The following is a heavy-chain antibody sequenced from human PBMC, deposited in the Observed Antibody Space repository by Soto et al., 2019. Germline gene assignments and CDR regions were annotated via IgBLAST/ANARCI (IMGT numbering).Heavy chain of an antibody. CDR3: ARELVDHAMVRGVIPWFDP. J-gene: IGHJ5*02. CDR1: GGTFSSYA. CDR2: IIPIFGTA. Sequence: QVQLVQSGAEVKKPGSSVKVSCKASGGTFSSYAISWVRQAPGQGLEWMGGIIPIFGTANYAQKFQGRVTITAAESTSTAYMELRSLRFEDMAVYYCARELVDHAMVRGVIPWFDPWGQGTLVTVSS. D-gene: IGHD3-10*01. V-gene: IGHV1-69*12.